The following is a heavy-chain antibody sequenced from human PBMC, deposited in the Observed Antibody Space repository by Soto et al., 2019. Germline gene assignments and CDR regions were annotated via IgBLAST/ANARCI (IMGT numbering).Heavy chain of an antibody. J-gene: IGHJ4*02. CDR1: GYSFASSW. D-gene: IGHD3-9*01. CDR2: IYPRDSDT. Sequence: GESLKISCMGSGYSFASSWIGWVRQMPGKGLEWMGIIYPRDSDTRYSPSFQGRFTISRDNSKSTLFLQMDSLTADDSALYYCAKPSHEMLTGYSPFDHWGQGTLVTVSS. V-gene: IGHV5-51*01. CDR3: AKPSHEMLTGYSPFDH.